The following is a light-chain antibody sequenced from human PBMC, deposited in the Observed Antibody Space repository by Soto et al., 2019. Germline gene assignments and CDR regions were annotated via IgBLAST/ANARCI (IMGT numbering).Light chain of an antibody. V-gene: IGLV2-23*02. Sequence: QSVLTQPASVSGSPGQSITISCTGTSSDVGSYNLVSWYQQHPGKAPKLMIYEVSKRPSGVSNRFSGSKSGNTASLTISVLQAEDEADYYCCSYAGSSTLYVFGTGTKVTVL. CDR2: EVS. CDR1: SSDVGSYNL. J-gene: IGLJ1*01. CDR3: CSYAGSSTLYV.